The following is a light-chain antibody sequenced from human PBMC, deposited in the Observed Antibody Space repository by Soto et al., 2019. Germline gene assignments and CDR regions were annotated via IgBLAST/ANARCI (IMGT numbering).Light chain of an antibody. J-gene: IGLJ3*02. Sequence: QSVLTQPPSVSAAPGQKVTISCSGSSSNIGNNYVSWYQQLPGTAPKLLIYDNNKRPSGIPDRFSGSKSGTSATLGITGLQTGDEADYYCGTWDSRVWVFGGGTKLTVL. CDR3: GTWDSRVWV. CDR2: DNN. CDR1: SSNIGNNY. V-gene: IGLV1-51*01.